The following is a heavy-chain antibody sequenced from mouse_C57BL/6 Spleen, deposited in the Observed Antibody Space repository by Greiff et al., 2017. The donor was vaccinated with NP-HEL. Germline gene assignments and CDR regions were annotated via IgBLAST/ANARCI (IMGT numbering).Heavy chain of an antibody. CDR2: IWWNDDK. V-gene: IGHV8-5*01. CDR1: GFSLSTSNMG. CDR3: AQIGGCTTVVAPAGFAY. Sequence: QVQLKESGPGILQPSQTLSLTCSFSGFSLSTSNMGIGWIRQPSGKGLEWLAHIWWNDDKYYNPSLKSRLTISKDTSNNQVFLKITSVDTADTATYDCAQIGGCTTVVAPAGFAYWGQGTLVTVSA. D-gene: IGHD1-1*01. J-gene: IGHJ3*01.